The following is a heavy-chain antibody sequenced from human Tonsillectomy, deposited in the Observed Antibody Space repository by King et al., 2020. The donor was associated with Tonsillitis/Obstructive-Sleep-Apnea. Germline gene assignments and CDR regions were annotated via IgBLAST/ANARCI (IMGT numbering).Heavy chain of an antibody. CDR2: LYGGGGT. V-gene: IGHV3-66*01. D-gene: IGHD2/OR15-2a*01. CDR3: ARTTFGFDF. Sequence: VQLVESGGGLVQPGGSLRLSCAVSGFSVSTNYMSWVRQAPGKGLEWVSVLYGGGGTNYADSVKGRFTISRDDSKNTLFLQMNSLRVEDTAVYYCARTTFGFDFWGQGTLVIVSS. J-gene: IGHJ4*02. CDR1: GFSVSTNY.